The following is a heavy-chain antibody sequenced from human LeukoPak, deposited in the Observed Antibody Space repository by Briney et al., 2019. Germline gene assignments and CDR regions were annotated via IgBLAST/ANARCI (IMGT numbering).Heavy chain of an antibody. D-gene: IGHD2-2*01. J-gene: IGHJ4*02. CDR3: ARVGYCSSTGCSHFDY. V-gene: IGHV4-34*01. CDR2: INHSGST. CDR1: GGSFSGYY. Sequence: SETLSLTCAVYGGSFSGYYWSWIRQPPGKGLEWIGEINHSGSTNYNPSLKSRVTISVDTSKNQFSLKLSSVTAADTAVYYCARVGYCSSTGCSHFDYWGQGTLVTVSS.